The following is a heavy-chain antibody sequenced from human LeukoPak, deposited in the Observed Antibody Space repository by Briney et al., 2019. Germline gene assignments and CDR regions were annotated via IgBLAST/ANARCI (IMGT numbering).Heavy chain of an antibody. D-gene: IGHD3-3*01. J-gene: IGHJ5*02. CDR2: IYYSGST. CDR1: GGSISSGGYY. V-gene: IGHV4-31*03. CDR3: ARIKTYYDFWSGYYFGFDP. Sequence: PSETLSLTCTVSGGSISSGGYYWSWIRQHPGKGLEWIGYIYYSGSTYYDPSLKSRVTISVDTSKNQFSLKLSSVTAADTAVYYCARIKTYYDFWSGYYFGFDPWGQGTLVTVSS.